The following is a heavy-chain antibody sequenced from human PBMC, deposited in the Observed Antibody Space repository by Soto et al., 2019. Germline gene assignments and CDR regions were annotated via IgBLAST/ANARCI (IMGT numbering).Heavy chain of an antibody. J-gene: IGHJ4*02. CDR2: IYYSGSA. CDR1: GGSITSGDYY. Sequence: SETLSLTCNVSGGSITSGDYYWSWVRQPPGKGLEWIGYIYYSGSAYYNPSLKTRLAMSVDTSNNHFSLKLSSVTAADTAVYYCARINTAGTFYYDNWGQGTPVTVSS. D-gene: IGHD6-13*01. CDR3: ARINTAGTFYYDN. V-gene: IGHV4-30-4*01.